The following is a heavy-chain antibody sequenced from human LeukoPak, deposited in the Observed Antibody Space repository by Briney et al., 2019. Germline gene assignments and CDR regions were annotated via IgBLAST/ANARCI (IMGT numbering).Heavy chain of an antibody. V-gene: IGHV3-23*01. D-gene: IGHD2-21*01. Sequence: GGSLRLSCAASGFTFSGYAMSWVRQAPGKGLEWVSAISGSGDSTYYADSVKGRFTISRDNSKNTLYLQMNSLRAEDTAVYYCAKAGTANCGGDCYSNYWGQGPLVTVP. J-gene: IGHJ4*02. CDR3: AKAGTANCGGDCYSNY. CDR1: GFTFSGYA. CDR2: ISGSGDST.